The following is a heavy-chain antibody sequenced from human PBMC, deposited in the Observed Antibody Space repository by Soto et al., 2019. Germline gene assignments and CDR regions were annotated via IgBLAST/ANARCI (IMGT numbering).Heavy chain of an antibody. Sequence: NFGCRLLQSPGRGLEWIGHLYSSGSTYYKPSLKSRVSISVDTSNNQFSLMLTSVTAADTAVYFCAREDAARIERWFDAWGQGILVTV. D-gene: IGHD6-6*01. CDR2: LYSSGST. CDR1: NF. J-gene: IGHJ5*02. CDR3: AREDAARIERWFDA. V-gene: IGHV4-31*02.